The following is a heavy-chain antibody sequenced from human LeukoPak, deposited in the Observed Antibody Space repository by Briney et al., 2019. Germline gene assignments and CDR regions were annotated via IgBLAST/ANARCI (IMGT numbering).Heavy chain of an antibody. V-gene: IGHV1-2*02. CDR3: ARGVGIVGATRETS. J-gene: IGHJ4*02. D-gene: IGHD1-26*01. CDR1: GYTFTGYY. CDR2: INPNSGGT. Sequence: ASVKVSCKASGYTFTGYYMHWVRQAPGQGLEWMGWINPNSGGTNYAQKFQGRVTMTRNTSISTAYMELSSLRSEDTAVYYCARGVGIVGATRETSWGQGTLVTVSS.